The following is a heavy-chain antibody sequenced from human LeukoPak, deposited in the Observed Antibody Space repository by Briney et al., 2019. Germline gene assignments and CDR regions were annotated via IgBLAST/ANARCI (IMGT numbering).Heavy chain of an antibody. Sequence: KASETLSLTCTVSGYSISSGYYWGWIRQPPGKGLEWIGSIYHSGSTYYNPSLKSRVTISVDTSKNQFSLKLSSVTAADTAVYYCASRLIPGILGYWGQGTLVTVSS. CDR2: IYHSGST. CDR3: ASRLIPGILGY. V-gene: IGHV4-38-2*02. D-gene: IGHD6-13*01. J-gene: IGHJ4*02. CDR1: GYSISSGYY.